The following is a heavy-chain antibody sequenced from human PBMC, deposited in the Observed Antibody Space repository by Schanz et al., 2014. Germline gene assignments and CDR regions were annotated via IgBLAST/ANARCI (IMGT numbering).Heavy chain of an antibody. D-gene: IGHD1-1*01. Sequence: EVQLLESGGALVQPGGSLRLSCAASGFTFSTYWMHWVRQAPGKGLVWVSTISGSGGDTYPADSVKGRFTISRDNSKNTLYLQMNSLRDEDTAMYYCARRVPYSFGLDVWGQGATVTVSS. CDR3: ARRVPYSFGLDV. CDR1: GFTFSTYW. V-gene: IGHV3-23*01. CDR2: ISGSGGDT. J-gene: IGHJ6*02.